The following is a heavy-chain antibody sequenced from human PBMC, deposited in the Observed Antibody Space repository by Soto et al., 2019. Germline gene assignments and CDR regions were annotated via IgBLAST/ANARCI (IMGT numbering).Heavy chain of an antibody. CDR1: GGSISSGDYY. J-gene: IGHJ5*02. V-gene: IGHV4-30-4*01. CDR2: IYYSGST. D-gene: IGHD1-7*01. CDR3: ARLPGITGTTGWFDP. Sequence: SETLSLTSTVSGGSISSGDYYRSWIRQPPGKGLAWIGYIYYSGSTYYNPSLNSRVTISVDTSKNQLSLKLSSVTAADTAVYYCARLPGITGTTGWFDPWGQGTLVTVSS.